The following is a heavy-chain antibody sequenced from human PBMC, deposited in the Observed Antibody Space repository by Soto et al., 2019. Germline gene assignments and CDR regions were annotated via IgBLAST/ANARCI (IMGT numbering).Heavy chain of an antibody. V-gene: IGHV4-4*02. CDR2: IYHSGST. J-gene: IGHJ4*02. CDR1: GNSISTTNW. D-gene: IGHD3-22*01. CDR3: ARDVGYHYDGSPSGQFDF. Sequence: PSETLSLTCVVSGNSISTTNWWSWVRQSPGKGLEWIGEIYHSGSTNYNPSLKSRVTISVDKSKNQFSLKLSSVTAADTAVYYCARDVGYHYDGSPSGQFDFWGQGTLVTVPQ.